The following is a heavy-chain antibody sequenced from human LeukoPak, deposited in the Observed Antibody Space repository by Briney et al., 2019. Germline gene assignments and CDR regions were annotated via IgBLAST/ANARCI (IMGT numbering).Heavy chain of an antibody. Sequence: SPESLRLSCAASGFTFSSYDMNWVRQAPGRGREWVSYSSTRRYTKYRADSVKGRFTNSRDSAKNSLDLQMNSRRDEDTAVDYCAGDFCAACDMGGRGTMVSVFS. CDR2: SSTRRYTK. CDR1: GFTFSSYD. J-gene: IGHJ3*02. V-gene: IGHV3-48*02. D-gene: IGHD2/OR15-2a*01. CDR3: AGDFCAACDM.